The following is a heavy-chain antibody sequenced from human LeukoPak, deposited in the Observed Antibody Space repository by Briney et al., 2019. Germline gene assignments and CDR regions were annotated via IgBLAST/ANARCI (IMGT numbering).Heavy chain of an antibody. Sequence: GGSLRLSCAASGFTFSSYAMSWVRQAPGKGLEWVSAISGSGASTYYADSVKGRFTISRDNSKNTLYLQMNSLRAEDTAVYYCAKDPRIDCSGGSCYYLHYWGQGTLVTVSP. CDR3: AKDPRIDCSGGSCYYLHY. J-gene: IGHJ4*02. D-gene: IGHD2-15*01. CDR1: GFTFSSYA. V-gene: IGHV3-23*01. CDR2: ISGSGAST.